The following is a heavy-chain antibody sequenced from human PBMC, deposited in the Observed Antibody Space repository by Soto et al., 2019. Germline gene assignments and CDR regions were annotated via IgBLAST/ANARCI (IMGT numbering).Heavy chain of an antibody. CDR2: ISYDGSNK. J-gene: IGHJ6*02. D-gene: IGHD6-13*01. CDR1: GFTFSSYG. Sequence: LRLSCAASGFTFSSYGMHWVRQAPGKGLEWVAVISYDGSNKYYADSVKGRFTISRDNSKNTLYLQMNSLRAEDTAVYYCAKVRSSSWYGGYYYYYYGMDVWGQGTTVTVSS. V-gene: IGHV3-30*18. CDR3: AKVRSSSWYGGYYYYYYGMDV.